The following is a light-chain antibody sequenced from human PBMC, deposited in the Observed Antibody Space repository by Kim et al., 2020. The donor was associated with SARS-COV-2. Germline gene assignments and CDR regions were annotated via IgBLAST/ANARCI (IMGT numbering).Light chain of an antibody. CDR3: MQGTHWPFT. CDR1: QRRVYSGGSIY. J-gene: IGKJ3*01. Sequence: TASISCRSSQRRVYSGGSIYLNWFQQRPGKSPRRLIYKVSNRDSGVPDRFSGSGSGTDFTLQISRVEAEDVVFYYCMQGTHWPFTFGHGTKVDIK. CDR2: KVS. V-gene: IGKV2-30*01.